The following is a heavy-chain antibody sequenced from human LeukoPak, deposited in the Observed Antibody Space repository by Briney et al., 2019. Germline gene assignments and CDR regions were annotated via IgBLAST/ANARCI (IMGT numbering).Heavy chain of an antibody. Sequence: PSETLSLTCTVSGYFISSGYYWGWIRQPPGKGLEWIGSIYHSGSTYYNPSLKSRVTISVDTSKNQFSLKLSSVTAADTAVYYCARERAVTTYYYFDYWGQGTLVTVSS. CDR2: IYHSGST. V-gene: IGHV4-38-2*02. J-gene: IGHJ4*02. CDR1: GYFISSGYY. D-gene: IGHD4-17*01. CDR3: ARERAVTTYYYFDY.